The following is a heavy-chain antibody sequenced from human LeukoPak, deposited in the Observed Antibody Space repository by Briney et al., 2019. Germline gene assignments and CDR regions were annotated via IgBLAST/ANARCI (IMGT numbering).Heavy chain of an antibody. D-gene: IGHD3-22*01. V-gene: IGHV3-7*01. J-gene: IGHJ4*02. CDR1: GFTFSSYW. CDR2: IKQDGSEK. Sequence: GGSLRLSCAASGFTFSSYWMSWVRQAPGKGLEWVANIKQDGSEKYYVDSVKGRFTISRDNAKNSLYLQVNSLRAEDTAVYYCARASRNYYDSSGYFGYWGQGTLVTVSS. CDR3: ARASRNYYDSSGYFGY.